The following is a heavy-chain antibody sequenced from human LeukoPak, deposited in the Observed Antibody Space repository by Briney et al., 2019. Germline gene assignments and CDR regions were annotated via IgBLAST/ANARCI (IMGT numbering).Heavy chain of an antibody. V-gene: IGHV3-23*01. J-gene: IGHJ3*02. D-gene: IGHD3-22*01. Sequence: GGSLRLSCAVSGITLNNYGMGWVRQAPGRGLEWVAGISGNGGGTNYADSVKGRFTISRDNSKNTLYLQMNSLRAEDTAVYYCARPLYDSSGYYPDAFDIWGQGTMVTVSS. CDR3: ARPLYDSSGYYPDAFDI. CDR2: ISGNGGGT. CDR1: GITLNNYG.